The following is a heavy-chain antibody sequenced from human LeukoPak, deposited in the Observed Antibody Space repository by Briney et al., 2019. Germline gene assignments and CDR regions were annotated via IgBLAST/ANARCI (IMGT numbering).Heavy chain of an antibody. J-gene: IGHJ4*02. CDR2: IYISQIT. CDR1: SGSISSGGYY. Sequence: SESLSLTCTVSSGSISSGGYYWSWIRQPAGKGLEWFGRIYISQITNYNPSLKSRVTISVDTSKNQFSLRLSSVTAADTAVYYCARSGAPYDSSGYAFGGHFDYWGQGTLVTVSS. V-gene: IGHV4-61*02. CDR3: ARSGAPYDSSGYAFGGHFDY. D-gene: IGHD3-22*01.